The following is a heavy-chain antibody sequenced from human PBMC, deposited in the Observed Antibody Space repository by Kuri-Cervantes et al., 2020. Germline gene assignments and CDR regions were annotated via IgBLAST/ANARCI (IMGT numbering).Heavy chain of an antibody. V-gene: IGHV3-30*03. D-gene: IGHD2-15*01. CDR1: GFTFSSYG. J-gene: IGHJ6*02. CDR2: ISYDGSNK. Sequence: GESLKISCAASGFTFSSYGMHWVRQAPGKGLEWVAVISYDGSNKYYADPVKGRFTISRDNSKNTLYLQMNSLRAEDTAVYYCARLGSGGSRVDYYYYGMDVWGQGTTVTVSS. CDR3: ARLGSGGSRVDYYYYGMDV.